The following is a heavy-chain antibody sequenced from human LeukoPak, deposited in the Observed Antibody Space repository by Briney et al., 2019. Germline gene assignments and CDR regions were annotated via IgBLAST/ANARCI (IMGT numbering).Heavy chain of an antibody. V-gene: IGHV4-30-4*01. Sequence: SETLSLTCTVSNDSIRSGDYYWNCIRQPPGKGLEWIGYIFHSGGTSYNPSLKTRVFFSVDTSQNQFSLKLHSVTAADTAVYYCARRVHYYDTSGYSHYFDYWGQGTLVTVS. D-gene: IGHD3-22*01. CDR2: IFHSGGT. J-gene: IGHJ4*02. CDR3: ARRVHYYDTSGYSHYFDY. CDR1: NDSIRSGDYY.